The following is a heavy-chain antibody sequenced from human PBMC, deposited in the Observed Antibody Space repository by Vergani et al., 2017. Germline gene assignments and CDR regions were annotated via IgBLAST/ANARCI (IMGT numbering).Heavy chain of an antibody. Sequence: QVQLVQSGAEVKKPGASVKVSCKASGYTFTGYYMHWVRQAPGQGLEWMGWINPNSGGTNYAQKFQGRVTMTRDTSISTAYMELSRLRSDDTAVYYCAREIVVVVAATESHGMDVWGQGTTVTVSS. V-gene: IGHV1-2*02. J-gene: IGHJ6*02. CDR1: GYTFTGYY. D-gene: IGHD2-15*01. CDR3: AREIVVVVAATESHGMDV. CDR2: INPNSGGT.